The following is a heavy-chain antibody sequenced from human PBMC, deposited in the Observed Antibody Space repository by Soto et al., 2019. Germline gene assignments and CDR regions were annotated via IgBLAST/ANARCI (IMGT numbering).Heavy chain of an antibody. V-gene: IGHV3-30*18. CDR2: ISYDGSNK. J-gene: IGHJ4*02. Sequence: QVQLVESGGGVVQPGRSLRLSCAASGFTFSSYGMHWVRQAPGTGLEWVAVISYDGSNKYYADSVKGRFTISRDNSKNTLYLQMNSLRAEDTAVYYCAKDWGGEGYSSASTIDYWGQGTLVTVSS. D-gene: IGHD5-18*01. CDR1: GFTFSSYG. CDR3: AKDWGGEGYSSASTIDY.